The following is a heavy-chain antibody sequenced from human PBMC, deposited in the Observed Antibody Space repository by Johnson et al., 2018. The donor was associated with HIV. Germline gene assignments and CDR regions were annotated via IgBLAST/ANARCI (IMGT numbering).Heavy chain of an antibody. CDR1: GFTFSDYY. CDR2: ISSSGSTK. Sequence: QVQLVESGGGLVKPGGSLRLSCAASGFTFSDYYMSWIRQAPGKGLEWVSYISSSGSTKYYADSVKGRFTISRDNANNSLLLQLNSLRAEDTAIYYCARDSTPWGDDYVDYSFDIWGQGTMVTVSS. V-gene: IGHV3-11*04. D-gene: IGHD4-17*01. J-gene: IGHJ3*02. CDR3: ARDSTPWGDDYVDYSFDI.